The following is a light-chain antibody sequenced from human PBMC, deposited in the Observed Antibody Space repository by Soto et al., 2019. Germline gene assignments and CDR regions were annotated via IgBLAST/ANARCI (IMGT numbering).Light chain of an antibody. Sequence: IVLTQSPGTLSLSPGERATLSCRASQSISSSYLAWYQQKPGQAHRLLVYGASSRATGIPDRFSGSGSGTDFTLTISRLETEDFAVYYCQQYGSSRFTFGPGTKVDIK. CDR3: QQYGSSRFT. CDR2: GAS. V-gene: IGKV3-20*01. J-gene: IGKJ3*01. CDR1: QSISSSY.